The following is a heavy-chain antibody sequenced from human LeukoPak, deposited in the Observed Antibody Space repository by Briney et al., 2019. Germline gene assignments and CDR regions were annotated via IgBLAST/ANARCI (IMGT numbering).Heavy chain of an antibody. Sequence: GRSLRLSCAASGFTFSSYAIHWVRQAPGKGLEWVALISFAGNSKYYADSVKGRFTISRDNSKNTLYLQMNSLGAEDTAVYYCASGIATTPDAFDIWGQGTMVTVSS. CDR3: ASGIATTPDAFDI. J-gene: IGHJ3*02. D-gene: IGHD6-13*01. V-gene: IGHV3-30-3*01. CDR2: ISFAGNSK. CDR1: GFTFSSYA.